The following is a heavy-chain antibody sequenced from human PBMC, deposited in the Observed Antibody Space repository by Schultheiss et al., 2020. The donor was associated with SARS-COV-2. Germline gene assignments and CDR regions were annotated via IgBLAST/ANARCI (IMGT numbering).Heavy chain of an antibody. CDR2: IDHSGST. V-gene: IGHV4-4*02. CDR1: GGSISSSNW. J-gene: IGHJ6*02. CDR3: ARRQFYYYGMDV. Sequence: SETLSLTCAVSGGSISSSNWWSWVRQPPGKGLEWIGEIDHSGSTYYNPSLKGRVTISEDTSKAQISLNLTSITAADTAVYYCARRQFYYYGMDVWGQGTTVTVSS.